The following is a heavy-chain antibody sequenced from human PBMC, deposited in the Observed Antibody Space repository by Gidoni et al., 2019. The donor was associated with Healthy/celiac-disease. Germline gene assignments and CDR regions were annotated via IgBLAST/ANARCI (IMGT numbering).Heavy chain of an antibody. V-gene: IGHV3-49*05. CDR1: GFPFGAYA. Sequence: EVQLVESGGGLVKPGRSLSLSCTASGFPFGAYAMSWFRQAPGKGLEWVGFIRSKAYGGTTEYAASVKGRFTISRDDSKSIAYLQMNSLKTEDTAVYYCTRGGSTRAFDIWGQGTMVTVSS. D-gene: IGHD2-15*01. CDR3: TRGGSTRAFDI. CDR2: IRSKAYGGTT. J-gene: IGHJ3*02.